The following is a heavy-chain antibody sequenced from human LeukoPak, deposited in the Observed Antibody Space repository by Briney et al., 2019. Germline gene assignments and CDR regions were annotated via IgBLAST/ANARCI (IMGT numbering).Heavy chain of an antibody. V-gene: IGHV4-38-2*02. CDR2: IYHSGST. J-gene: IGHJ6*03. Sequence: PSETLSLTCTVSGYSISSGYYWGWIRQPPGKGLEWIGSIYHSGSTYYNPSLKSRVTISVDTSKNQFSLKLSSVTAADTAVYYCARLWYDFWSGYEYYYYYMDVWGKGTTVTVSS. D-gene: IGHD3-3*01. CDR1: GYSISSGYY. CDR3: ARLWYDFWSGYEYYYYYMDV.